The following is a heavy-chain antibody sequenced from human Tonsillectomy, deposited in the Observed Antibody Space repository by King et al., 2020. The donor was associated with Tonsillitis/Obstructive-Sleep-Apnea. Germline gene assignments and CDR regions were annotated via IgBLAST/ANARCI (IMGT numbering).Heavy chain of an antibody. V-gene: IGHV4-39*07. D-gene: IGHD5-18*01. Sequence: QLQESGPGLVKPSETLSLNCTVSGGSISSSSYYWGWIRQPPGKGLEWIGSIYYSGSTYYNPSLKSRVTISVDTSKNQFSLKLSSVTAADTAVYYCARDIWDTDYYYYYGMDVWGQGTTVTVSS. J-gene: IGHJ6*02. CDR1: GGSISSSSYY. CDR2: IYYSGST. CDR3: ARDIWDTDYYYYYGMDV.